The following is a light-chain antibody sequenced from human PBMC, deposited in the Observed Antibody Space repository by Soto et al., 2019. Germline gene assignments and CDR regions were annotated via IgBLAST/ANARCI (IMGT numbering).Light chain of an antibody. V-gene: IGKV1-27*01. CDR1: QGISNY. CDR2: AAS. CDR3: QKYNGAPWT. J-gene: IGKJ1*01. Sequence: DIKMTQSPSSLSASVGDRVTITCRASQGISNYLAWYQQKPGKVPKLLIYAASTLQSGVPSRFSGSGSGTDFTVTISSLQPEDVANYYCQKYNGAPWTFGQGTKVEIE.